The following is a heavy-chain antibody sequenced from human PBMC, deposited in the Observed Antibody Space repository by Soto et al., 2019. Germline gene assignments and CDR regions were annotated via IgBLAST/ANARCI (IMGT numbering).Heavy chain of an antibody. V-gene: IGHV1-3*01. Sequence: ASVKVSCKASGYTFTSYAMHWVRQAPGQRLEWMGWINAGNGNTKYSQKFQGRVTITRDTSASTAYMELSSLRSEDTAVYYCASTGPSYGSGSYYYRHWGQGTLVTVSS. CDR2: INAGNGNT. J-gene: IGHJ4*02. D-gene: IGHD3-10*01. CDR1: GYTFTSYA. CDR3: ASTGPSYGSGSYYYRH.